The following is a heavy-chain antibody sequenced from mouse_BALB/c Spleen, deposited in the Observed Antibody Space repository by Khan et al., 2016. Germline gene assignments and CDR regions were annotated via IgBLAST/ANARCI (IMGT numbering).Heavy chain of an antibody. V-gene: IGHV9-2-1*01. J-gene: IGHJ2*01. CDR2: IHTETGEP. Sequence: QFQLGQSGPELKKPGETVKISCKAAGYTFTDYSMHWVKQAPGKGLKWMGWIHTETGEPANADDFKGRFAFSLATSASTASLRLNNLNNEDTATYFCATNEWGQGTTRTVST. CDR1: GYTFTDYS. CDR3: ATNE.